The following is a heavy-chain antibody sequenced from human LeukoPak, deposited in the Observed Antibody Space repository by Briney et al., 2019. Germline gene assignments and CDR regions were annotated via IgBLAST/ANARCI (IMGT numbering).Heavy chain of an antibody. Sequence: SETLSLTCTVSGGSISSSSYYWGWIRQPPGKGLEWIGSIYYSGSTYYNPSLKSRVTISVDTSKNQFSLKLSSVTAADTAVYYCARDWGRYSTRLERDRYYYYYMDVWGKGTTVTVSS. CDR1: GGSISSSSYY. D-gene: IGHD6-13*01. J-gene: IGHJ6*03. CDR2: IYYSGST. V-gene: IGHV4-39*07. CDR3: ARDWGRYSTRLERDRYYYYYMDV.